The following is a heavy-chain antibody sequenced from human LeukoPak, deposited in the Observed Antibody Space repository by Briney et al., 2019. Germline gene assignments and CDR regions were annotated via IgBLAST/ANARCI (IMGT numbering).Heavy chain of an antibody. CDR1: GGSISSSSYY. CDR2: IYYSGST. J-gene: IGHJ4*02. V-gene: IGHV4-39*07. CDR3: ASDASPKYCSSTSCYSRRDY. Sequence: SETLSLTCTVSGGSISSSSYYWGWIRQPPGKGLEWIGSIYYSGSTNYNPSLKSRVTISVDTSKNQFSLKLSSVTAADTAVYYCASDASPKYCSSTSCYSRRDYWGQGTLVTVSS. D-gene: IGHD2-2*01.